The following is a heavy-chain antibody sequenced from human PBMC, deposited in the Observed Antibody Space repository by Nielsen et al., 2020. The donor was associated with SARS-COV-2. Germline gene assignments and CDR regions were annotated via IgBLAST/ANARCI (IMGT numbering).Heavy chain of an antibody. V-gene: IGHV3-48*03. D-gene: IGHD1-26*01. CDR3: AKDLGRPEIYYYYYGMDV. CDR1: GFTFSSYE. Sequence: GESLKISCAASGFTFSSYEMNWVRQAPGKGLEWVSYISSSGSTIYYADSVKGRFTISRDNAKNSLYLQMNSLRAEDTAVYYCAKDLGRPEIYYYYYGMDVWGQGTTVTVSS. J-gene: IGHJ6*02. CDR2: ISSSGSTI.